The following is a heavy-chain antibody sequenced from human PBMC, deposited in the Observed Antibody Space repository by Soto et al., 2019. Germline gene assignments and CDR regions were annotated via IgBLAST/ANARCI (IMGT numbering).Heavy chain of an antibody. D-gene: IGHD1-26*01. CDR3: ARSPRTVGAPGSDY. V-gene: IGHV3-11*06. CDR1: GFILSDYY. Sequence: QVQLVESGGGLVKPGGSLRLSCAASGFILSDYYMIWIRQAPGKGLEWVSYISSSSSYTKYADSVKGRFTISRDNTKNSLYLQMNSLRAEDTAVYYCARSPRTVGAPGSDYWGQGTLVTVSS. J-gene: IGHJ4*02. CDR2: ISSSSSYT.